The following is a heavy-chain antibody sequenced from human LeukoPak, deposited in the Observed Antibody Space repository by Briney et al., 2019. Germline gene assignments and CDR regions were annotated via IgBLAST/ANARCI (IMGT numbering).Heavy chain of an antibody. D-gene: IGHD7-27*01. CDR1: GGTFSSYA. CDR3: ASSIATGDIFDY. Sequence: SVKVSCKASGGTFSSYAISWVRQAPGQGLEWMGGIIPIFGTANYAQKFQGRVTITTDESTSTAYMELSSLRSEDTAAYYCASSIATGDIFDYWGQGTLVTVSS. CDR2: IIPIFGTA. J-gene: IGHJ4*02. V-gene: IGHV1-69*05.